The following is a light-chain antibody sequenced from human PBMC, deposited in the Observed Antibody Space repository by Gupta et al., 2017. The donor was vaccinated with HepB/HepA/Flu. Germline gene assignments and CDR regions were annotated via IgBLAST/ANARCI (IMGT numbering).Light chain of an antibody. CDR1: QISNTW. V-gene: IGKV1-5*03. J-gene: IGKJ4*01. CDR2: QAS. CDR3: QGDNGPSAT. Sequence: DLQMPQSPSTLSASVGDRVTITCRASQISNTWLAWYQQQPGKAPKLLIYQASSLKSGVPSRCSGSRAGKVFTLTISSLQHDDLPTYYCQGDNGPSATFGYGTQV.